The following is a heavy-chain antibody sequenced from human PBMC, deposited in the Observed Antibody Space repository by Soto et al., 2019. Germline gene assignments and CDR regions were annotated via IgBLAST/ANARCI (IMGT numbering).Heavy chain of an antibody. Sequence: GASVKVSCKASGYTFTSYGISCVRQAPGQGLEWMGWISAYNGNTNYAQKLQGRVTMTTDTSTSTAYMELRSLRSDDTAVYYCARAGNYYDSSGYYYGFDYWGQGTLVTVSS. D-gene: IGHD3-22*01. CDR2: ISAYNGNT. CDR3: ARAGNYYDSSGYYYGFDY. V-gene: IGHV1-18*04. J-gene: IGHJ4*02. CDR1: GYTFTSYG.